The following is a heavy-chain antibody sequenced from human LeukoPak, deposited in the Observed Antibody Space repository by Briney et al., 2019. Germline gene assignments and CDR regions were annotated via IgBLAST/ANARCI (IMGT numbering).Heavy chain of an antibody. CDR2: ISGTGGST. D-gene: IGHD3-22*01. V-gene: IGHV3-23*01. CDR1: GFSFNNFG. CDR3: AKSSYYDSSGFYREYYFDY. J-gene: IGHJ4*02. Sequence: GGSLRLSCVASGFSFNNFGMTWVRQAPGRGLEWVSSISGTGGSTHYADSVKGRFTISRDISKNTLYLQMNSLRAGDTAVYYCAKSSYYDSSGFYREYYFDYWGQGTLVPVSS.